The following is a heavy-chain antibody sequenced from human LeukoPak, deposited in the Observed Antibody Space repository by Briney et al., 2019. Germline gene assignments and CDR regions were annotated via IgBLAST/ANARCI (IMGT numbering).Heavy chain of an antibody. V-gene: IGHV4-59*01. D-gene: IGHD3-16*02. Sequence: SETLSLTCTVSGGSISSYYWSWIRQPPGKGLEWIGYIYYSGSTNYNPSLKSRVTISVDTSKNQFSLKLSSVTAADTAVYYCARTTLRLGELSSRIPYYGMDVWGQGTTVTVSS. CDR1: GGSISSYY. CDR2: IYYSGST. J-gene: IGHJ6*02. CDR3: ARTTLRLGELSSRIPYYGMDV.